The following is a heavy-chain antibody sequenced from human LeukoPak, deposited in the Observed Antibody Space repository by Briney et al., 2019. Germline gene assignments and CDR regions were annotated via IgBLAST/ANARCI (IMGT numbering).Heavy chain of an antibody. CDR2: ISYDGSNK. D-gene: IGHD2-15*01. CDR1: GFTFSSYA. J-gene: IGHJ4*02. CDR3: ARAGKCSGGSCYYFDY. V-gene: IGHV3-30-3*01. Sequence: GGSLRLSCAASGFTFSSYAMHWVRQAPGKGLEWVAVISYDGSNKYYADSVKGRFTISRDNSKNTLNLQMNSLRAEDTAVYYCARAGKCSGGSCYYFDYWGQGTLVTVSS.